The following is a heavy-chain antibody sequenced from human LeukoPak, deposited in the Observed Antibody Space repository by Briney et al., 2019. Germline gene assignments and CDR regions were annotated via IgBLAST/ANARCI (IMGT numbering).Heavy chain of an antibody. D-gene: IGHD5-12*01. V-gene: IGHV3-15*01. CDR2: IKSKTDGGTI. J-gene: IGHJ4*02. CDR3: AKRGKYSGYATESDY. CDR1: GFTFNNAW. Sequence: GGSLRLSCAASGFTFNNAWMNWVRQAPGKGLEWVGLIKSKTDGGTIDYAAPVKGRFTISRDDSKNTLYLQMNNLRAEDTAVYYCAKRGKYSGYATESDYWGQGTLVTVSS.